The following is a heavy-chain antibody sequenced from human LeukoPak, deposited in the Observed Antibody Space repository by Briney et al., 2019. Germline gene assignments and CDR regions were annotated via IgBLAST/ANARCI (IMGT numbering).Heavy chain of an antibody. CDR1: GFTFSSYA. Sequence: GGSLRLSCAASGFTFSSYAMHWVRQAPGKGLEWVANIKQDGSEKYYVDSVKGRFTISRDNAKNSLYLQMNSLRAEDTAVYYCARDRYYYDSSGYPLDAFDIWGQGTMVTVSS. V-gene: IGHV3-7*01. CDR2: IKQDGSEK. CDR3: ARDRYYYDSSGYPLDAFDI. D-gene: IGHD3-22*01. J-gene: IGHJ3*02.